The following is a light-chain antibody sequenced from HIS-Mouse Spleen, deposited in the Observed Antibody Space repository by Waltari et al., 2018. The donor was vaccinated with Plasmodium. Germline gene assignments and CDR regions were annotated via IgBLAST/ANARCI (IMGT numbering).Light chain of an antibody. J-gene: IGKJ3*01. CDR1: QSVSSN. CDR2: GAS. V-gene: IGKV3-15*01. Sequence: EIVMTQSPATLSVPPGERATLPCRASQSVSSNLAWYQQKPGQAPRLLIYGASTRATGIPARFSGSGSGTEFTLTISSLQSEDFAVYYCQQYNNWSFTFGPGTKVDIK. CDR3: QQYNNWSFT.